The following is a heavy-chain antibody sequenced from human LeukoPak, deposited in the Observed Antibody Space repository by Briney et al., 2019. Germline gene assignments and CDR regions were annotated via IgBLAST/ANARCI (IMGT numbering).Heavy chain of an antibody. J-gene: IGHJ4*02. D-gene: IGHD1-26*01. CDR1: GFTFSSYW. CDR3: TRDRYSGSYLQSGPCAH. V-gene: IGHV3-7*01. CDR2: IKQDGSEK. Sequence: GGSLRLSCAASGFTFSSYWMSWVRQAPGKGLEWVANIKQDGSEKYYVDSAKGRFTISRDNAKNSLYLQMNSLRAEDTAVYYCTRDRYSGSYLQSGPCAHWGQGTLVTVSS.